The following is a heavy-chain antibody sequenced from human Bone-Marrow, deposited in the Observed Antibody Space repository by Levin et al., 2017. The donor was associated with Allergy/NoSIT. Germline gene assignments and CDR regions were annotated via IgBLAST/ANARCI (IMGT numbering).Heavy chain of an antibody. CDR2: ISYDGSNK. CDR1: GFTFSSYA. Sequence: GGSLRLSCAASGFTFSSYAMHWVRQAPGKGLEWVAVISYDGSNKYYADSVKGRFTISRDNSKNTLYLQMNSLRAEDTAVYYCARVEERGYYFDYWGQGTLVTVSS. J-gene: IGHJ4*02. V-gene: IGHV3-30*04. CDR3: ARVEERGYYFDY. D-gene: IGHD3-16*01.